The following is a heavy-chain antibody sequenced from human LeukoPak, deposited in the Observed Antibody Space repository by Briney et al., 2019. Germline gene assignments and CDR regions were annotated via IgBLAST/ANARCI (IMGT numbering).Heavy chain of an antibody. CDR2: ISWNSGSI. D-gene: IGHD6-13*01. CDR3: AKASMEGYSSSWYHRKRGYYFDY. Sequence: GGSLRLSCTASGFTFDDYAMHWVRQAPGKGLEWVSGISWNSGSIGYADSVKGRFTISRDNAKNSLYLQMNSLRAEDTALYYCAKASMEGYSSSWYHRKRGYYFDYWGQGTLVTVSS. J-gene: IGHJ4*02. V-gene: IGHV3-9*01. CDR1: GFTFDDYA.